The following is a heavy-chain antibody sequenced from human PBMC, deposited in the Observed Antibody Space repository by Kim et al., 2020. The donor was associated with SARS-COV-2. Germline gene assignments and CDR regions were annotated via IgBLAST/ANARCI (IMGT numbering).Heavy chain of an antibody. Sequence: FDAGSVKGRFTISRDNSKNTVYLQLNILRAEDTAMYYCVRQVAGSNFDVWGQGTMVTVSS. J-gene: IGHJ3*01. V-gene: IGHV3-30*07. CDR3: VRQVAGSNFDV. D-gene: IGHD3-10*01.